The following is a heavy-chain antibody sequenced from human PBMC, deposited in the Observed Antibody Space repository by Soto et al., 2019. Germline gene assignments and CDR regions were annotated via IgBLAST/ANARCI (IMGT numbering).Heavy chain of an antibody. V-gene: IGHV1-2*02. CDR3: ARYYGDSHAFDI. D-gene: IGHD4-17*01. CDR2: INPNSGGT. CDR1: GYTFTGYY. Sequence: ASVKVSCKASGYTFTGYYMHWVRQAPGQGLEWMGWINPNSGGTNYAQKLQGRVTMTTDTSTSTAYMELRSLRSDDTAVYYCARYYGDSHAFDIWGQGTMVTVSS. J-gene: IGHJ3*02.